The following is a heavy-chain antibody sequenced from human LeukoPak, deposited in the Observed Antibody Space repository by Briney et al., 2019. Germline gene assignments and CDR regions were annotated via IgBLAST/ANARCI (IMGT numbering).Heavy chain of an antibody. CDR1: GYSISSGYY. CDR2: IYHSGST. CDR3: ARDGPRYCSSTSCYPFDY. V-gene: IGHV4-38-2*02. J-gene: IGHJ4*02. D-gene: IGHD2-2*01. Sequence: SETLSLTCTVSGYSISSGYYWGWIRQPPGKGLEWIGSIYHSGSTYYNPSLKSRVTISVDTSKNQFSLKLSSVTAADTAVYYCARDGPRYCSSTSCYPFDYWGQGTLVTVSS.